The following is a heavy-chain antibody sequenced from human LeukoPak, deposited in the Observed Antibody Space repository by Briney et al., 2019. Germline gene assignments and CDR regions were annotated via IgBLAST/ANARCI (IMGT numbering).Heavy chain of an antibody. J-gene: IGHJ4*02. Sequence: SQTLSLTCAISGDSVSSSSAAWTWIRQSPSRGLEWLGRTYYRSKWQSDYAVPVTSRIIINPDISKNQFSLQLNSVTPEDTAVYYCTREWGRGGNSVDYFDYWGQGTLVTVSS. CDR2: TYYRSKWQS. V-gene: IGHV6-1*01. CDR1: GDSVSSSSAA. CDR3: TREWGRGGNSVDYFDY. D-gene: IGHD4-23*01.